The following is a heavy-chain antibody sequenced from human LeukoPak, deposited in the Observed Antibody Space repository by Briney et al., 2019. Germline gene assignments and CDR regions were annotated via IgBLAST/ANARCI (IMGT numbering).Heavy chain of an antibody. CDR2: IIPIFGTA. CDR1: RGTFSSYA. CDR3: ARDCSGGSCYGDY. Sequence: SVKVSCKASRGTFSSYAISWVRQAPGQGLEWMGGIIPIFGTANYAQKFQGRVTITADESTSAAYMELSSLRSEDTAVYYCARDCSGGSCYGDYWGQGTLVTVSS. D-gene: IGHD2-15*01. J-gene: IGHJ4*02. V-gene: IGHV1-69*13.